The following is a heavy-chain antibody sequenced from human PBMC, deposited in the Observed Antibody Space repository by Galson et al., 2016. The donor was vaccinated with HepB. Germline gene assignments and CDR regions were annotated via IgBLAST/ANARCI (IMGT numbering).Heavy chain of an antibody. Sequence: SLRLSCAASGFTFSSCGMHWVRQAPGKGLEWVAIIWYDGSTKYYADSVKGRFTISRDNSKSTLYLQMNSLRVEDTAVYYCVKGEYGQRFLEWLAPFDYWGQGALVTVSS. D-gene: IGHD3-3*01. CDR1: GFTFSSCG. CDR3: VKGEYGQRFLEWLAPFDY. J-gene: IGHJ4*02. CDR2: IWYDGSTK. V-gene: IGHV3-33*06.